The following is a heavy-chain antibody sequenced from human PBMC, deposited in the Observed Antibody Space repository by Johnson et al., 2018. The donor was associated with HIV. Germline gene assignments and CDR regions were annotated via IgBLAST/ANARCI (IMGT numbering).Heavy chain of an antibody. D-gene: IGHD1-26*01. CDR1: GFTLSTYG. Sequence: QVQLVESGGGVVQPGRSLRLSCAASGFTLSTYGMHWVRQAPGKGLEWVAVISYDGSNKYYADSVKGRFTTSRDNSKNTLYLQMNILRSEDTAVYYCAKDMRQWELLDAFDIWGQGTMVTVSS. CDR2: ISYDGSNK. J-gene: IGHJ3*02. CDR3: AKDMRQWELLDAFDI. V-gene: IGHV3-30*18.